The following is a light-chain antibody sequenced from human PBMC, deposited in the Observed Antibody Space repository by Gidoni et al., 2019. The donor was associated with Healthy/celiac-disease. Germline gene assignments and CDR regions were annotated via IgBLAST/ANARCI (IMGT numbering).Light chain of an antibody. CDR2: GAS. CDR3: QQYNNWPRT. Sequence: ERVMTQSTATLSVSPGESAPLSCRPSQSDSSNLAWYQQKPGQAPRLLIYGASTRAPGIPARFSGSGSGTEFTLTISSLQSEDFAVYYCQQYNNWPRTFGQGTKVEIK. V-gene: IGKV3-15*01. J-gene: IGKJ1*01. CDR1: QSDSSN.